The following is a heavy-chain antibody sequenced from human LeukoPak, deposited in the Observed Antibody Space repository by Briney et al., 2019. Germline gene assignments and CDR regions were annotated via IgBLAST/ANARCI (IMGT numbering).Heavy chain of an antibody. Sequence: TSETLSLTCAVYGGSFSGYYWSWIRQPPGKGLDWIGEINHSGSTNYNPSLKSRVTISVDTSKNQFSLKLSSVTAADTAVYYCARGRVIAAVDYWGQGTLVTVSS. D-gene: IGHD6-13*01. CDR3: ARGRVIAAVDY. V-gene: IGHV4-34*01. CDR1: GGSFSGYY. CDR2: INHSGST. J-gene: IGHJ4*02.